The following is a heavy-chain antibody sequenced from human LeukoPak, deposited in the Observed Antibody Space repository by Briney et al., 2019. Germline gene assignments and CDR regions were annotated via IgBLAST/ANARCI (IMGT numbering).Heavy chain of an antibody. CDR1: GFTFSSYA. CDR3: ARVRLHYDILTGYYPD. D-gene: IGHD3-9*01. CDR2: ISGSCGST. V-gene: IGHV3-23*01. Sequence: GGSLRLSCAASGFTFSSYAMSWVRQAPGKGLEWVSAISGSCGSTYYADSVKGRFTISRDNAKNTLYLQMNSLRAEDTAVYYCARVRLHYDILTGYYPDWGQGTLVTVSS. J-gene: IGHJ4*02.